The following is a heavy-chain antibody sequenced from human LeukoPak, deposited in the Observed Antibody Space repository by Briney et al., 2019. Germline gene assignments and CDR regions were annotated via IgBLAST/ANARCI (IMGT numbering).Heavy chain of an antibody. CDR1: GFTVSSNY. CDR2: IYSGGST. D-gene: IGHD6-13*01. CDR3: ATRQKQHPTRYYGMDV. J-gene: IGHJ6*02. V-gene: IGHV3-53*01. Sequence: GGSLRLSCAASGFTVSSNYMSWVRQAPGKGLEWVSVIYSGGSTYYADSVKGRFTISRDNSKNTLYLQMNSLRAEDTAVYYCATRQKQHPTRYYGMDVWGQGTTVTVSS.